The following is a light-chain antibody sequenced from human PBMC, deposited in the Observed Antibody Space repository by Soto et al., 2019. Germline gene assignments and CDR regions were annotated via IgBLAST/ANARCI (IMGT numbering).Light chain of an antibody. J-gene: IGLJ1*01. CDR1: SSDVGGYHY. V-gene: IGLV2-8*01. Sequence: QSALTQPPSASGSPGQSVTLSCTGTSSDVGGYHYVSWYQHHPGKAPKLMIYDVSKRPSGVPDRFSGSKSGNTASLTVSGLQAEDEADDYCSSYAGSNNYVFGTGTKVTVL. CDR2: DVS. CDR3: SSYAGSNNYV.